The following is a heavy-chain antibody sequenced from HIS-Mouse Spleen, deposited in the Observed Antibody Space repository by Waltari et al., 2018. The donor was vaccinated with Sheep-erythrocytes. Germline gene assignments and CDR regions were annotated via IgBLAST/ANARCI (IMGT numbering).Heavy chain of an antibody. Sequence: EVQLVESGGGLVKPGGSLRLSCAASGFTFSSYSMNWVRQAPGGGVGWVHSISSSSSYTHYADSVKGRFTISRDNAKNSLYLQMNSLRAEDTAVYYCARAGYSGEYYFDYWGQGTLVTVSS. J-gene: IGHJ4*02. CDR1: GFTFSSYS. D-gene: IGHD5-12*01. V-gene: IGHV3-21*01. CDR2: ISSSSSYT. CDR3: ARAGYSGEYYFDY.